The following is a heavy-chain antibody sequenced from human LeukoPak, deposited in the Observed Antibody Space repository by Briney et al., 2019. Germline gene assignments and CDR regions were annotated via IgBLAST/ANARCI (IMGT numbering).Heavy chain of an antibody. Sequence: GGSLRLSCAASGFSFSDYYMSWIRQAPGKGLEWVSSISRGGRSKYSADSVKGRFTISRDNAKNSLDLQMDGLRAEDTAVYYCARDQFLDYWGQGTLVTVSS. CDR2: ISRGGRSK. J-gene: IGHJ4*02. CDR3: ARDQFLDY. CDR1: GFSFSDYY. V-gene: IGHV3-11*01.